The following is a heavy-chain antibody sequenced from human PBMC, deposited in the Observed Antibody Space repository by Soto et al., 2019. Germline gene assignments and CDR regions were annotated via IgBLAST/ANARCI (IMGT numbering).Heavy chain of an antibody. D-gene: IGHD1-7*01. CDR2: VSAYNGNT. J-gene: IGHJ4*02. CDR1: GYTFSNDA. V-gene: IGHV1-18*01. CDR3: ARASRYYWNYMLY. Sequence: QVQLVQSGAEVKKPGASVKVSCKASGYTFSNDAITWVRQAPGQGLEWMGWVSAYNGNTNYAKKFKGRVNMTTDTSTSTAYMEIRSLRYDDTAVYFCARASRYYWNYMLYWGQGTLVTVSS.